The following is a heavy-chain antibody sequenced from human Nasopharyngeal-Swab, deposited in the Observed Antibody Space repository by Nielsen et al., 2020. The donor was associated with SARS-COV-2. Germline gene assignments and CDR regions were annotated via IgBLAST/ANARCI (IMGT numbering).Heavy chain of an antibody. CDR1: GDSISSSSYY. D-gene: IGHD6-13*01. V-gene: IGHV4-39*07. CDR2: VSYGGSA. J-gene: IGHJ4*02. CDR3: ARGRTAGYSSSWSK. Sequence: SETLSLTCTVSGDSISSSSYYWGWMRQPPGKGLEWIGSVSYGGSAYYNPSLKSRVTISVDMSKNQFSLKLSSVTAADTAVYYCARGRTAGYSSSWSKWGQGTLVTVSS.